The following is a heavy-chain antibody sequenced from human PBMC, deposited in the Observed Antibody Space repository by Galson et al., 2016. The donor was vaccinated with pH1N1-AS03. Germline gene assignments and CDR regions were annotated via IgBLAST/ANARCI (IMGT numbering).Heavy chain of an antibody. CDR3: FEINNG. J-gene: IGHJ4*02. Sequence: SLRLSCAASGFTFNRSWMNWVRQAPGKGLEWVANIKQDGSEKYYVDSVKGRFTISRDNAKNSLYLQMNSLRAEDTAVYYCFEINNGGGQGTPVTVSS. CDR1: GFTFNRSW. D-gene: IGHD2-8*01. V-gene: IGHV3-7*01. CDR2: IKQDGSEK.